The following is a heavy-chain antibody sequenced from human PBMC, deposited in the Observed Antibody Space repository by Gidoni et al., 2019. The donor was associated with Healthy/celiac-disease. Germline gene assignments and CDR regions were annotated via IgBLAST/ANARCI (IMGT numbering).Heavy chain of an antibody. CDR3: ARGGIVVPAAMLSGFDY. J-gene: IGHJ4*02. D-gene: IGHD2-2*01. CDR2: IIPIFGTA. V-gene: IGHV1-69*01. Sequence: QVQLVQSGAEVQKPGSSVKVSCKASGGTFSSYAISWVRQAPGQGLEWMGGIIPIFGTANYAQKFQGRVTITADESTSTAYMELSSLRSEDTAVYYCARGGIVVPAAMLSGFDYWGQGTLVTVSS. CDR1: GGTFSSYA.